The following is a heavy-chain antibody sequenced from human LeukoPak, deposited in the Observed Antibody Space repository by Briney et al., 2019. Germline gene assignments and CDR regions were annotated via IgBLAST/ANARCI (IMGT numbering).Heavy chain of an antibody. CDR2: INHSGST. V-gene: IGHV4-34*01. D-gene: IGHD5-18*01. J-gene: IGHJ4*02. CDR1: GFTFGSYA. Sequence: GSLRLSCAASGFTFGSYAMSWVRQPPGKGLEWIGEINHSGSTNYNPSLKSRVTISVDTSKNQFSLKLSSVTAADTAVYYCARGGYSYGFSSSGYYHTWGQGTLVTVSS. CDR3: ARGGYSYGFSSSGYYHT.